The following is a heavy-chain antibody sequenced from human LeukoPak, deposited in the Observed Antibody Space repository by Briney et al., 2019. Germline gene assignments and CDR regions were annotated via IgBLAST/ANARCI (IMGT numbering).Heavy chain of an antibody. V-gene: IGHV1-69*01. CDR3: ARDAERWLQGGYYYYGMDV. D-gene: IGHD5-24*01. J-gene: IGHJ6*02. Sequence: SVKVSCKASGGTFSSYAISWVRQAPGQGLEWMGGIIPIFGTANYAQKFQGRVTITADESTSTAYTELSSLRSEDTAVYYCARDAERWLQGGYYYYGMDVWGQGTTVTVS. CDR1: GGTFSSYA. CDR2: IIPIFGTA.